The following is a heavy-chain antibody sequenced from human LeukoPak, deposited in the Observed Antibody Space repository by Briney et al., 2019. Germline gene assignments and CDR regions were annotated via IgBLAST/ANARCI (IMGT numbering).Heavy chain of an antibody. CDR3: AKGHDYGDSSFDY. D-gene: IGHD4-17*01. V-gene: IGHV3-30*02. Sequence: GGSLRLSCAASGFTFSSYGLHWVRQAPGKGLEWVTFIRYDGSNQYYADSVKGRFAISRDNSQNTLFLRMNSLRAEDTAVYYCAKGHDYGDSSFDYWGQGTLVTVSS. CDR1: GFTFSSYG. CDR2: IRYDGSNQ. J-gene: IGHJ4*02.